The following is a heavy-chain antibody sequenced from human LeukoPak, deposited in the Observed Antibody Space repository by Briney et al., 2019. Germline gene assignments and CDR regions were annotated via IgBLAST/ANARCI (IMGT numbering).Heavy chain of an antibody. J-gene: IGHJ2*01. CDR3: AGQLWYWYFDL. V-gene: IGHV4-34*01. Sequence: PSETLSLTCAVYGGSFSGYYWSWIRQPPGKGLEWIGEINHSGSTNYNPSLKSRVTISLDPSKNQCSLKLSSVTAADTAEYYCAGQLWYWYFDLWGRGTLVTVSS. CDR2: INHSGST. D-gene: IGHD5-18*01. CDR1: GGSFSGYY.